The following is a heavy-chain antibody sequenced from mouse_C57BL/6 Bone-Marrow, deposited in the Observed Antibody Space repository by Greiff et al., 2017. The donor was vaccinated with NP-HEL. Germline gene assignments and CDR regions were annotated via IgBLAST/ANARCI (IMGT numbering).Heavy chain of an antibody. V-gene: IGHV5-6*01. D-gene: IGHD1-1*01. CDR2: ISSGGSYT. CDR1: GFTFSSYG. CDR3: ARHGVLRSPGFAY. Sequence: EVHLVESGGDLVKPGGSLKLSCAASGFTFSSYGMSWVRQTPDKRLEWVATISSGGSYTYYPDSVKGRFTISRDNAKNTLYLQMSSLKSEDTAMYYCARHGVLRSPGFAYWGQGTLVTVSA. J-gene: IGHJ3*01.